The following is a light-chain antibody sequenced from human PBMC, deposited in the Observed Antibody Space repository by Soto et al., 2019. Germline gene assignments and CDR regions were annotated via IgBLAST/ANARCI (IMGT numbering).Light chain of an antibody. CDR1: QNVGSRY. V-gene: IGKV3-20*01. CDR2: ATS. Sequence: DIVLTQSPGTLSLSPGERATLSCRASQNVGSRYLAWYQQKPGQAPRLLIYATSNRATGIPDRFSGSGSGTDFSLTISSPETGDLAVYYCQQYGSSPRTFGQGTKVEIK. CDR3: QQYGSSPRT. J-gene: IGKJ1*01.